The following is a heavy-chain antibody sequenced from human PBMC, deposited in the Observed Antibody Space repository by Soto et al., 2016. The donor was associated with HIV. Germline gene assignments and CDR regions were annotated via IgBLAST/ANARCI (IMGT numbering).Heavy chain of an antibody. CDR1: GFTFSTYW. CDR3: ARGGTYDILTGYYNMGLDY. Sequence: EVHLVESGGGLVQPGGSLRLSCASSGFTFSTYWMHWVRQAPGKGLVWVSRINNDGSSTTYADSVKGRFTISRDNAKNTLYLQMSSLRADDTAMYFCARGGTYDILTGYYNMGLDYWGQGTLVTVSS. CDR2: INNDGSST. D-gene: IGHD3-9*01. J-gene: IGHJ4*02. V-gene: IGHV3-74*01.